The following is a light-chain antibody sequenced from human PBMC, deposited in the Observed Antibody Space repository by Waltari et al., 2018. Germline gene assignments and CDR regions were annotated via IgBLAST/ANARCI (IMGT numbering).Light chain of an antibody. CDR2: WAS. Sequence: DIVMTQSPDSLAVSLGERATINCKSSQSVLYSSNNKNYLAWYQQKPGQHPKLLIYWASTRESGVSDRLIGNGSGTDFTLTISSLQAEDVAVYYCQQYYSTPLTFGGGTKVEIK. CDR1: QSVLYSSNNKNY. V-gene: IGKV4-1*01. J-gene: IGKJ4*01. CDR3: QQYYSTPLT.